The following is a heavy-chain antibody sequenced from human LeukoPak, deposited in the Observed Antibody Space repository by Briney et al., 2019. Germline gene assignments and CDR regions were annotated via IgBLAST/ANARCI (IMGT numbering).Heavy chain of an antibody. Sequence: GGSLRLSCAASGFTFSSYGMHWVRQAPGKGLEWVAVISYDGSNKYYADSVKGRFTISRDNSKNTLYLQMNSLRAEDTAVYYCAKGGEMATIYGYWGQGTLVTVSS. CDR2: ISYDGSNK. CDR3: AKGGEMATIYGY. CDR1: GFTFSSYG. V-gene: IGHV3-30*18. J-gene: IGHJ4*02. D-gene: IGHD5-12*01.